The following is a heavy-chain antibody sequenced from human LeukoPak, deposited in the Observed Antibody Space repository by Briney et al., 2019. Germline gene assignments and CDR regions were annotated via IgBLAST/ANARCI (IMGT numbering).Heavy chain of an antibody. CDR3: ARSPVGVRKKHDF. CDR1: GYTFTSHD. CDR2: MNPTSGHT. D-gene: IGHD3-10*01. Sequence: GASVKVSCKASGYTFTSHDINWVRQATGQGLEWMGWMNPTSGHTGYAQNFQGRVTMTRDTSISTAYMELNSLTSEDTAVYYCARSPVGVRKKHDFWGQGTLVIVSS. J-gene: IGHJ4*02. V-gene: IGHV1-8*01.